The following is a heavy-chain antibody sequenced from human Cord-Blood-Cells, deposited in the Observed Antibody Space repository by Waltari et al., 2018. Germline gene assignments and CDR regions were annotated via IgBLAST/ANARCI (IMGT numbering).Heavy chain of an antibody. CDR1: GDRVSITSAA. Sequence: QVQLQQSGPGLVKSSQTLSLTCAISGDRVSITSAAGNWIRKSQSSGSQCPSRGLEWLGRTYYRSKWYNDYAVSVKSRITINPDTSKNQFSLQLNSVIPEDTAVYYCARAGYYAFDIWGQGTMVTVSS. D-gene: IGHD1-26*01. J-gene: IGHJ3*02. V-gene: IGHV6-1*01. CDR3: ARAGYYAFDI. CDR2: TYYRSKWYN.